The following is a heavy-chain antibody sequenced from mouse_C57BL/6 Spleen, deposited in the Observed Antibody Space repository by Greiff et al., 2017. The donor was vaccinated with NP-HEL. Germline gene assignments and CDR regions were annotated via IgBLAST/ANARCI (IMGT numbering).Heavy chain of an antibody. CDR1: GFTFSSYA. CDR3: ARDIATVVGNWYLDV. Sequence: EVMLVESGGGLVKPGGSLKLSCAASGFTFSSYAMSWVRQTPEKRLEWVATISDGGSYTYYPDNVKGRFTISRDNAKNNLYLQMSHLKSEDTALYYCARDIATVVGNWYLDVWGTGTTVTVAS. CDR2: ISDGGSYT. V-gene: IGHV5-4*01. J-gene: IGHJ1*03. D-gene: IGHD1-1*01.